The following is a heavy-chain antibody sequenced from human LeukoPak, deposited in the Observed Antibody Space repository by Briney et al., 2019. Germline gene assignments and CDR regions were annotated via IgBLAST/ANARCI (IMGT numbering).Heavy chain of an antibody. Sequence: PGGSLRLSCAASGFTFSSYAMSWVRQAPGKGLEWVSAISGGGGSTYYADFVKGRVTISRDNSKSTLYLQMNSLRAEDTAVYYCATAGFCSTTTCYNPFDYWGQGTRVTVSS. D-gene: IGHD2-2*01. CDR3: ATAGFCSTTTCYNPFDY. CDR2: ISGGGGST. CDR1: GFTFSSYA. V-gene: IGHV3-23*01. J-gene: IGHJ4*02.